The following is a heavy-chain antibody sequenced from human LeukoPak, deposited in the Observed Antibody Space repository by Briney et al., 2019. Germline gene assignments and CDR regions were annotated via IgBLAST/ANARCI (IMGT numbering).Heavy chain of an antibody. V-gene: IGHV3-21*01. CDR2: ISSSSRDI. D-gene: IGHD1-26*01. Sequence: PGGSLRLSCAASEFTFSSFTMNWVRQAPGKGLEWVAAISSSSRDIFYADSVKGRFSISRDNTQNSLSLQMNSLRAEDTAVYYCVREAAATLFDYWGQGTLVTVSS. CDR3: VREAAATLFDY. J-gene: IGHJ4*02. CDR1: EFTFSSFT.